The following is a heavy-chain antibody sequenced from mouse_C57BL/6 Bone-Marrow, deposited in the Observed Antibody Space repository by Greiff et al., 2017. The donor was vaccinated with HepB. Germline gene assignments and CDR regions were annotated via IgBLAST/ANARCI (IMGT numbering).Heavy chain of an antibody. J-gene: IGHJ3*01. Sequence: DVKLVESEGGLVQPGSSMKLSCTASGFTFSDYYMAWVRQVPEKGLEWVANINYDGSSTYYLDSLKSRFIISRDNAKSILYLQMSSLKSEDTATYYCARDDRSSPFAYWGQGTLVTVSA. CDR3: ARDDRSSPFAY. CDR1: GFTFSDYY. V-gene: IGHV5-16*01. D-gene: IGHD1-1*01. CDR2: INYDGSST.